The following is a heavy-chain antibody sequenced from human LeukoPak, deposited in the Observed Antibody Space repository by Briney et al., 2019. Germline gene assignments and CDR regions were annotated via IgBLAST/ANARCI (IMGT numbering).Heavy chain of an antibody. D-gene: IGHD2-2*02. V-gene: IGHV3-21*01. Sequence: PGGSLRHSCAASGFTFSSYILNWVRPAPGKGLEWVSSISSSSSYIYYADSLKGRFTISRDNAKNSLYLQMNSLRAEDTAVYYCARIYCSSTSCYTIIGTALDYWGQGTLVTVSS. J-gene: IGHJ4*02. CDR1: GFTFSSYI. CDR3: ARIYCSSTSCYTIIGTALDY. CDR2: ISSSSSYI.